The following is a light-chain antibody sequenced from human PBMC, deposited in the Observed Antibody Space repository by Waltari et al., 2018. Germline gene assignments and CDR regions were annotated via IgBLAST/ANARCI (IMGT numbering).Light chain of an antibody. CDR1: QSVSRS. J-gene: IGKJ1*01. Sequence: IVLPQSPGTLSLSPGERATLSCRASQSVSRSLAWYQQKPGQAPKLLIYGASTRATGIPDRFTGRGSGTDFSLTISSLEPEDFAIYFCQHYVRLPATFGQGTKVEIK. V-gene: IGKV3-20*01. CDR2: GAS. CDR3: QHYVRLPAT.